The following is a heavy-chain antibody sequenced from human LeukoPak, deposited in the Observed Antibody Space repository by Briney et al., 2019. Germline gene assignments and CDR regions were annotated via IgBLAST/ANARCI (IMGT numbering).Heavy chain of an antibody. D-gene: IGHD6-19*01. J-gene: IGHJ5*02. CDR2: ISRSGSRT. Sequence: GGSLRLSCAAAGFTFSSYAMSWVRQAPGKGLEWVSAISRSGSRTYYADSVKGRFTISRDNTKNTLYLQMNSLRAEDTAVYYCAKDRGIAVAGTISGFDPWGQGTLVTVSS. CDR3: AKDRGIAVAGTISGFDP. V-gene: IGHV3-23*01. CDR1: GFTFSSYA.